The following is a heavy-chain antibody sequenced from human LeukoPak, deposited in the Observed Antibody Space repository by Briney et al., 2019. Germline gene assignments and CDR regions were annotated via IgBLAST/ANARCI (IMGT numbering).Heavy chain of an antibody. CDR1: GYPFTNYW. CDR3: ATPHDATAYYYDSSGYFY. J-gene: IGHJ4*02. Sequence: GESLKISCTGSGYPFTNYWIGWVRQMPGKGLEWMGIIYPADSDTRYSPSFQGQVTISADKSVTTAYLQWSSLKASDTAMYYCATPHDATAYYYDSSGYFYWGQGTLVTVSS. CDR2: IYPADSDT. V-gene: IGHV5-51*01. D-gene: IGHD3-22*01.